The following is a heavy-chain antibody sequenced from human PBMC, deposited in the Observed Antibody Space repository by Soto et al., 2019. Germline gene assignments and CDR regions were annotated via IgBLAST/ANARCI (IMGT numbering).Heavy chain of an antibody. CDR2: MNPNSGNT. J-gene: IGHJ6*02. CDR1: GYTFTSYD. CDR3: ARGVRWLTRDTYYYGMDV. Sequence: QVQLVQSGAEVKKPGASVKVSCKASGYTFTSYDINWVRQATGQGLEWMGWMNPNSGNTGYAQKFQGRVTMTRNTSISNAYMELRSLRSEDTAVYYCARGVRWLTRDTYYYGMDVWGQGTTVTVSS. V-gene: IGHV1-8*01. D-gene: IGHD6-19*01.